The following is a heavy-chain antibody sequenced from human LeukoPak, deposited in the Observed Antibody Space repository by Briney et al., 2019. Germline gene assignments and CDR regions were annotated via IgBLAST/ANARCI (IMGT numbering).Heavy chain of an antibody. CDR1: GGSISSSDYY. J-gene: IGHJ4*02. D-gene: IGHD3-3*01. CDR2: IYYGGST. Sequence: SETLSLTCTVSGGSISSSDYYWGWIRLPPGKGLEWIGSIYYGGSTYFNPSLKSRVTISVDTSKNQFSLKLSSVTAADTAFYYCARLLRSSDHFDYWGQGALVTVSS. V-gene: IGHV4-39*01. CDR3: ARLLRSSDHFDY.